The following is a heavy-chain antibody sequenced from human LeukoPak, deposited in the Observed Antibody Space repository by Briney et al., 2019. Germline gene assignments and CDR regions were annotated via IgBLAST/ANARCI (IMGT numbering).Heavy chain of an antibody. D-gene: IGHD3-10*01. V-gene: IGHV3-53*01. Sequence: GGSLRLSCAASGFTVSSNYMSWVRQAPGKGLEWVSVIYSGGSTYYADSVKGRFTISRDNSKNTLYLQMNSLRAEDTAVYYCARGTYYYGSGSWEPFGYWGQGTLVTVSS. J-gene: IGHJ4*02. CDR2: IYSGGST. CDR3: ARGTYYYGSGSWEPFGY. CDR1: GFTVSSNY.